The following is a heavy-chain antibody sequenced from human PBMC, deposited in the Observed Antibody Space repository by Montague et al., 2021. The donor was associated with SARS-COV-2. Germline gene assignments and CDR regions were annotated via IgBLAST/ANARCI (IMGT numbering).Heavy chain of an antibody. CDR2: ISYDGSNK. V-gene: IGHV3-30*04. D-gene: IGHD5-12*01. CDR3: ARDWDGHDLDYGMDV. Sequence: SLRLSWAASGFTFSSYAMHWVRQAPGKGLEWVAVISYDGSNKYYVDSVKGRFTISRDNSKNTLYLQMNSLRAEDTAVYYCARDWDGHDLDYGMDVWGQGTTVTVSS. CDR1: GFTFSSYA. J-gene: IGHJ6*02.